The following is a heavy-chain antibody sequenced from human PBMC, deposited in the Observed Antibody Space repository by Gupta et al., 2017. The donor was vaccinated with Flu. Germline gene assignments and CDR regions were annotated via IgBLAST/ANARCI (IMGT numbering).Heavy chain of an antibody. CDR1: W. J-gene: IGHJ4*02. CDR3: ARDLRLDY. Sequence: WIGWVRQMPGKGLEWMGIIYPGDSDTRYSPSFKDQVTMSVDKSISTAYLHLSNLRASDTAMYYCARDLRLDYWGQGTLVTVSS. CDR2: IYPGDSDT. V-gene: IGHV5-51*01.